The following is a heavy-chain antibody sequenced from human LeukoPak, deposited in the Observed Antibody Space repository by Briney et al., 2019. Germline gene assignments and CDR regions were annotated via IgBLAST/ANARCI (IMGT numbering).Heavy chain of an antibody. CDR2: IYSGGST. CDR1: GFTVSSNY. D-gene: IGHD4-23*01. J-gene: IGHJ4*02. CDR3: AREIATSGGNSRALDY. V-gene: IGHV3-66*01. Sequence: GGSLRLSCAASGFTVSSNYMSWVRQAPGKGLEWVSVIYSGGSTYYADSVKGRFTISRDNSKNTLYLQMNSLRAEDTAVYYCAREIATSGGNSRALDYWGQGTLVTVSS.